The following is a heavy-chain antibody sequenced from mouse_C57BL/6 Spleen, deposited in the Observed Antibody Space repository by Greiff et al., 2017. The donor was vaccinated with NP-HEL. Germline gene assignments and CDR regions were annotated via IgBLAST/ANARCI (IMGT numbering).Heavy chain of an antibody. CDR2: IYPGSGST. V-gene: IGHV1-55*01. D-gene: IGHD1-1*01. Sequence: QVQLQQPGAELVKPGASVKMSCKASGYTFTSYWITWVKQRPGQGLEWIGDIYPGSGSTNYNEKFKSKATLTVDTSSSTAYMQLSSLTSEDCAVYYCANERGSSLYYFDYWGQGTTLTVSS. CDR1: GYTFTSYW. CDR3: ANERGSSLYYFDY. J-gene: IGHJ2*01.